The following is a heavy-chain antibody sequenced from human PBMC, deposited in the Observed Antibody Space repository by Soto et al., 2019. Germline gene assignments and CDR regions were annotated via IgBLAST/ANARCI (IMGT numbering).Heavy chain of an antibody. D-gene: IGHD6-19*01. CDR2: VFPTGTT. CDR1: GDSVSSPYY. J-gene: IGHJ4*02. V-gene: IGHV4-4*02. CDR3: ARSAGWYAVHS. Sequence: QVQLQESGPGLVKPSGTLSLTCAVSGDSVSSPYYWCWVRQPPGKGLEWIGEVFPTGTTSYNPSLRSRVTISMDTSNNQFSLDLSSVTAADTAVYYCARSAGWYAVHSWGPGTLVLVSS.